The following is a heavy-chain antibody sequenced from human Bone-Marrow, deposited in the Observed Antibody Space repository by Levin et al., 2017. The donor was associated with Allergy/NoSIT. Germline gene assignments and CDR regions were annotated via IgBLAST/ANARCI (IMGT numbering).Heavy chain of an antibody. CDR3: AKDREGGGYSYGYSFGS. Sequence: GESLKISCAASGFTFDFYAMSWVRQAPGKGLEWVSGINSGGFAFYADSVKGRFTISRDNSRNTLYLQMNSLRGEDTAVYYCAKDREGGGYSYGYSFGSWGRGTLVTVSS. CDR1: GFTFDFYA. CDR2: INSGGFA. D-gene: IGHD5-18*01. J-gene: IGHJ4*02. V-gene: IGHV3-23*01.